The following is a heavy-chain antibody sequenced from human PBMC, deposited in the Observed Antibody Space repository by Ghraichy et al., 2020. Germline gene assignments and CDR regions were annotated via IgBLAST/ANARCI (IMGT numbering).Heavy chain of an antibody. D-gene: IGHD3-22*01. CDR3: ARGGGSSGYYYPYYFDY. CDR1: GHTFTGYF. V-gene: IGHV1-2*02. CDR2: INPNSGGT. J-gene: IGHJ4*02. Sequence: ASVKVSCKAFGHTFTGYFMHWVRQAPVQGLEWMGWINPNSGGTNYAQKFEGRVTMTWDTSISTAYMELSRLRSDDTAVYYCARGGGSSGYYYPYYFDYWGQGTLVTVSS.